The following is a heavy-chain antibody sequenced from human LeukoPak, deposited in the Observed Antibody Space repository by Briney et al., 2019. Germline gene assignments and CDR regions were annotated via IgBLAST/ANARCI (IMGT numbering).Heavy chain of an antibody. J-gene: IGHJ4*02. CDR2: ISYDGSNK. Sequence: GGSLRLSCAASGFTFSSYGMHWVRQAPGKGLEWVAVISYDGSNKYHADSVKGRFTISRDTSKDMLYLQMNSLRTEDTAVYYCVKDLSPNEWGQGTLVTVSS. V-gene: IGHV3-30*18. CDR1: GFTFSSYG. CDR3: VKDLSPNE.